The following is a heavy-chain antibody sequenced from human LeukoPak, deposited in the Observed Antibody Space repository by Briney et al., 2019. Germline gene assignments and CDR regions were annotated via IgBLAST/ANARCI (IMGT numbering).Heavy chain of an antibody. Sequence: GGSLRLSCAASGLTFNDYAMSWVRQTPGKGQEWVSAISGSGYNTYYADSVKGRFTISRDNSKNTLYLQMNSLRAEDTAVYYCATRGAWGQGTMVTVSS. D-gene: IGHD3-10*01. CDR2: ISGSGYNT. J-gene: IGHJ3*01. CDR3: ATRGA. V-gene: IGHV3-23*01. CDR1: GLTFNDYA.